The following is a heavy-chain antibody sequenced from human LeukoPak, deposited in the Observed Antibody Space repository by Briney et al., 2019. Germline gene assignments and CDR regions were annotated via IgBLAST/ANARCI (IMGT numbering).Heavy chain of an antibody. CDR2: ISSNGGST. CDR3: AREEDTAMVFRDYYYYGMDV. V-gene: IGHV3-64*01. Sequence: GGSLRLSCAASGFTFSSYAMPWVRQAPGKGLEYVSAISSNGGSTYYANSVKGRFTISRDNSKNTLYLQMGSLRAEDMAVYYCAREEDTAMVFRDYYYYGMDVWGQGTTVTVSS. D-gene: IGHD5-18*01. J-gene: IGHJ6*02. CDR1: GFTFSSYA.